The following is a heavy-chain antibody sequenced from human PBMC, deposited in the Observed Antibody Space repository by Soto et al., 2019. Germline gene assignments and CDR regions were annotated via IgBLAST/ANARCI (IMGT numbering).Heavy chain of an antibody. CDR2: IIPIFGTS. V-gene: IGHV1-69*01. CDR1: GGTFHNHA. Sequence: QVQLVQSGAEVKKPGSSVKVSCKASGGTFHNHAINWVRQAPGQGLEWMGGIIPIFGTSNYAQKFQGRVTITADESTRTAYMELSSLRSEDTAVYYCVSGKMREMATILRDKWFDPWGQGTLVTVSS. CDR3: VSGKMREMATILRDKWFDP. J-gene: IGHJ5*02. D-gene: IGHD5-12*01.